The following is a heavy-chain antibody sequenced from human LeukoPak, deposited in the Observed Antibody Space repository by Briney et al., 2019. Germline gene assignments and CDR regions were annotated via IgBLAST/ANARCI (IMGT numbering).Heavy chain of an antibody. J-gene: IGHJ4*02. CDR1: GGSISSGDYY. CDR2: IYYSGST. V-gene: IGHV4-30-4*01. Sequence: SQTLSLTCTVSGGSISSGDYYWSWIRQPPGKGLEWIGYIYYSGSTYYNPSLKSRVTISVDTSRNQFSLKLSSVTAADTAVYYCARATMIVVVIDYWGQGTLVTVSS. D-gene: IGHD3-22*01. CDR3: ARATMIVVVIDY.